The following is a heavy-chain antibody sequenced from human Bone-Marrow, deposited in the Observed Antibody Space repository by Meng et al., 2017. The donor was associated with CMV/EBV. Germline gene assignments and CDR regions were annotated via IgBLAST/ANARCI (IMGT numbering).Heavy chain of an antibody. D-gene: IGHD2-2*01. J-gene: IGHJ4*02. V-gene: IGHV5-51*01. CDR3: ARGVPAPWDY. CDR2: IYPGDSDT. CDR1: GYSFTSYW. Sequence: KVSCKGSGYSFTSYWIGWVRQMPGKGLEWMGIIYPGDSDTRYSPSFQGQVTISADKSISTAYLQWSSLKASDTAMYYFARGVPAPWDYWGQGTRVTGSS.